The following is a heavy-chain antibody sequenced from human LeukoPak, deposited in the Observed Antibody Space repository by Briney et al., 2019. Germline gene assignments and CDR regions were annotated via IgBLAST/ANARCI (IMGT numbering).Heavy chain of an antibody. J-gene: IGHJ3*02. CDR1: EFSVGSNY. Sequence: GGSLRLSCAASEFSVGSNYMTWVRQAPGKWLEWVSSISSSSSYIYYADSVKGRFTISRDNAKNSLYLQMNSLRAEDTAVYYCASSRPTGYSSGWYMSGATNAFDIWGQGTMVTVSS. D-gene: IGHD6-19*01. V-gene: IGHV3-21*01. CDR2: ISSSSSYI. CDR3: ASSRPTGYSSGWYMSGATNAFDI.